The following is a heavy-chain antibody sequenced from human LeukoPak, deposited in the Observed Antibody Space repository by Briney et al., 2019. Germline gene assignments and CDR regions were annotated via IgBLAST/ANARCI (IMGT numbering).Heavy chain of an antibody. J-gene: IGHJ4*02. Sequence: SETLSLTCTVSGGSISSSSYYWGWIRQPPGKGLEWIANIYYSGSTYYNPSLKSRVTISVDTSKNQLSLKLSSVTAADTAVYYCARELRDYYDSSGYFGSFYYFDYWGQGTLVTVSS. V-gene: IGHV4-39*02. CDR1: GGSISSSSYY. D-gene: IGHD3-22*01. CDR2: IYYSGST. CDR3: ARELRDYYDSSGYFGSFYYFDY.